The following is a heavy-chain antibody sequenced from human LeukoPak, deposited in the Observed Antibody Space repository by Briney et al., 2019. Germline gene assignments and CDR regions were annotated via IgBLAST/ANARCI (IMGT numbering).Heavy chain of an antibody. CDR1: GFTFSSYA. CDR2: ISGSGGST. Sequence: PGGSLRLSCAASGFTFSSYAMSWVRQAPGKGLEWVSAISGSGGSTYYADSVKGRFTISRDNSKNTLYPQMNSLRAEDTAVYYCAKGNGYSYGQTIDYWGQGTLVTVSS. CDR3: AKGNGYSYGQTIDY. J-gene: IGHJ4*02. D-gene: IGHD5-18*01. V-gene: IGHV3-23*01.